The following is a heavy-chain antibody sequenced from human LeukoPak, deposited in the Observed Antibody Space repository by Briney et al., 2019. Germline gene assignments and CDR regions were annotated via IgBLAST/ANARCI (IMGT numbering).Heavy chain of an antibody. CDR3: ARGYSYDSFDY. V-gene: IGHV4-59*01. D-gene: IGHD5-18*01. Sequence: PSETLSLTCNVSGGSISSYYWSWIRQPPAKGLEWIGYIYYSGSTNYNPSLKSRVTISVDTSKNQFSLNLSSLTASDTAVYFCARGYSYDSFDYWGLGTLVTVST. CDR1: GGSISSYY. CDR2: IYYSGST. J-gene: IGHJ4*02.